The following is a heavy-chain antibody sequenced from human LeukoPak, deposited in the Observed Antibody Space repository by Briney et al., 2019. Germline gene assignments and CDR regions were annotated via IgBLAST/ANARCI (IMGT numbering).Heavy chain of an antibody. CDR1: GYTFTSYG. CDR2: ISAYNGNT. CDR3: ARAQQSSYGPPTDAFDI. V-gene: IGHV1-18*01. D-gene: IGHD5-18*01. J-gene: IGHJ3*02. Sequence: ASVKVSCKASGYTFTSYGISWVRQAPGQGLEWMGWISAYNGNTNYAQKLQGRITMTTDTSTSTAYMELRSLRSDDTAVYYCARAQQSSYGPPTDAFDIWGQGTMVTVSS.